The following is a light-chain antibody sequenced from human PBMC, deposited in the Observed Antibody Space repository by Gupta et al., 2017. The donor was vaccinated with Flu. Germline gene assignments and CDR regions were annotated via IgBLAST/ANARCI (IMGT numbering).Light chain of an antibody. V-gene: IGKV1-39*01. CDR1: QSISTY. J-gene: IGKJ2*03. CDR2: SAS. Sequence: DIQMTQSPSYLSASLGDRVSITCRASQSISTYLNWYQQSPGKAPKLLIYSASSLQTGVPSRFSGSGSGTDFTLTVSSLHPEDFATYYCQQSYTSPPSFGQGTNLEIK. CDR3: QQSYTSPPS.